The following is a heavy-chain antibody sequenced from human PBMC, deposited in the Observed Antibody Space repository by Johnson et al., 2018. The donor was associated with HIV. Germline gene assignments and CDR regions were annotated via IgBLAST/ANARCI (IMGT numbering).Heavy chain of an antibody. D-gene: IGHD6-19*01. Sequence: VQLVESGGGVVQPGRSLRLSCAASGFTFSSYGMHWVRQAPGKGLEWVAVIWYDGSNKYYADSVKGRFTISRDNAKNSLYLQMNSLRAEDTAVYYCAREKQWLGAGGPSDAFDIWGQGTEVIVSS. CDR2: IWYDGSNK. J-gene: IGHJ3*02. CDR3: AREKQWLGAGGPSDAFDI. V-gene: IGHV3-33*01. CDR1: GFTFSSYG.